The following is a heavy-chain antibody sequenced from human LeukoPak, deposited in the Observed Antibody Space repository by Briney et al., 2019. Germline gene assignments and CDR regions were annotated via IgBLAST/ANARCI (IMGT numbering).Heavy chain of an antibody. CDR1: GYTFTGYY. J-gene: IGHJ4*02. Sequence: ASVKVSCKASGYTFTGYYMHWVRQAPGQGLEWMGWINPNSGGTNYAQKFQGRVNMTRDTSISTAYMELSRLRSDDTAVYYCARVSAIQLWLYYFDYWGQGTLVTVSS. V-gene: IGHV1-2*02. CDR3: ARVSAIQLWLYYFDY. D-gene: IGHD5-18*01. CDR2: INPNSGGT.